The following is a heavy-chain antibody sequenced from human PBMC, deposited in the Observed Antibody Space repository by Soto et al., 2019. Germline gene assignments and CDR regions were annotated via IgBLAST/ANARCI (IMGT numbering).Heavy chain of an antibody. CDR3: AREGYCSGGSCYSRTLDY. D-gene: IGHD2-15*01. CDR1: GGSYSGYY. CDR2: INPSGST. J-gene: IGHJ4*02. V-gene: IGHV4-34*01. Sequence: SETLSLTCAVYGGSYSGYYWSWIRQPPGKGLEWIGEINPSGSTNYNPSLKSRVTISVDTSKNQFSLKLSSVSAADTAVYYCAREGYCSGGSCYSRTLDYWGKVTLVTVS.